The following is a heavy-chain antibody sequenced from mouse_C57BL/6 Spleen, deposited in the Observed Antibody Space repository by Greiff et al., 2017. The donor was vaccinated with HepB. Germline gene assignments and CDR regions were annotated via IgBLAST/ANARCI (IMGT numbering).Heavy chain of an antibody. J-gene: IGHJ1*03. D-gene: IGHD1-1*01. CDR2: ISSGSSTI. V-gene: IGHV5-17*01. CDR1: GFTFSDYG. Sequence: EVKLVESGGGLVKPGGSLKLSCAASGFTFSDYGMHWVRQAPEKGLEWVAYISSGSSTIYYADTVKGRFTISRDNAKNTLFLQMTSLRSEDTAMYYCARDYYGSSPRWYFDVWGTGTTVTVSS. CDR3: ARDYYGSSPRWYFDV.